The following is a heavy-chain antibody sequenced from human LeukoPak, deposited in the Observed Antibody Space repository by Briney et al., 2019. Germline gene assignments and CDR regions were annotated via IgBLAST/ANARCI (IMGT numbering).Heavy chain of an antibody. CDR2: INPNSGGT. D-gene: IGHD6-19*01. Sequence: ASVKVSXKASGYTFTDYHMHWVRQAPGQGLEWMGWINPNSGGTNYAQKSQGRVTMTRDTSISTAYVELSRLRSDDTAVYYCARGLSSGDYWGQGTLVTVSS. V-gene: IGHV1-2*02. J-gene: IGHJ4*02. CDR3: ARGLSSGDY. CDR1: GYTFTDYH.